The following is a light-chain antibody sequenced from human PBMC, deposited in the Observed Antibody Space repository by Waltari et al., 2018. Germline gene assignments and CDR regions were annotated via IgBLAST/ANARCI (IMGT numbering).Light chain of an antibody. CDR2: DAS. CDR1: QSIGSS. J-gene: IGKJ1*01. V-gene: IGKV3-11*01. Sequence: ETLLTPSPGTLALSPGESATLSCRASQSIGSSLAWYQHIPGHAPRLLIYDASKRATGIPARFSGSGSGTDFTLTISSLEPEDFAVYYCQQRINWPRTFGQGTKVEIK. CDR3: QQRINWPRT.